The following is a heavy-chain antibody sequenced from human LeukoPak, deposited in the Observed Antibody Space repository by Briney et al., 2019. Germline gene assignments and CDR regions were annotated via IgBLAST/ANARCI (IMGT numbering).Heavy chain of an antibody. CDR3: ARSLGYCSGGSCYSFDY. V-gene: IGHV5-51*01. D-gene: IGHD2-15*01. CDR2: IYPGDSDT. J-gene: IGHJ4*02. CDR1: GYRFTSYW. Sequence: HGESLKISCKGSGYRFTSYWIGWVRQMPGKGLEWMGIIYPGDSDTRYSLSFQGQVTISADKSISTANLQWSSLKASDTAMYYCARSLGYCSGGSCYSFDYWGQGTLVTVSS.